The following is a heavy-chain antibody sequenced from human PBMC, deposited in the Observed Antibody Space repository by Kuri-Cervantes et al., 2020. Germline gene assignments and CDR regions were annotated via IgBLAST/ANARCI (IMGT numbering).Heavy chain of an antibody. V-gene: IGHV3-33*01. D-gene: IGHD3-22*01. J-gene: IGHJ5*02. CDR2: IWYDGSNK. CDR3: ASGDYYDSSGYPA. Sequence: GGSLRLSCAASEFTFSNYGMHWVRQAPGKGLEWVAVIWYDGSNKYYVDSVKGRFTISRDNSKNTLYLQMNSLRAEDTAVYYCASGDYYDSSGYPAWGQGTLVTVSS. CDR1: EFTFSNYG.